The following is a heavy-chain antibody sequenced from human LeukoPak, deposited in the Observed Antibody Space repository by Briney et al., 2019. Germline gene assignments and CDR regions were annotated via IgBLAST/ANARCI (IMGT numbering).Heavy chain of an antibody. V-gene: IGHV3-23*01. Sequence: GGSLRLSCAASGFTFSSYAMSWVRQAPGKGLEWVSAISGSGGSTYYADSVKGRFTISRDNSKNTLYLQMNSLRAEDTAVYYCAKSTAFTYGGYVQHFDYWGQGTLVTVSS. J-gene: IGHJ4*02. CDR3: AKSTAFTYGGYVQHFDY. CDR1: GFTFSSYA. CDR2: ISGSGGST. D-gene: IGHD5-12*01.